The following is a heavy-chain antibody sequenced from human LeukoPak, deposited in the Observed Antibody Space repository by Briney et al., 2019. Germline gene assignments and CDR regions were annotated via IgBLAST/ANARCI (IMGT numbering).Heavy chain of an antibody. CDR3: WKKGYSYGSFDY. CDR2: ISGSGSST. V-gene: IGHV3-23*01. Sequence: GGSLRLSCAASGFTFSNFAMSWVRQAPGKGLEWVSIISGSGSSTYNVDSVKGRFTISRDNSKNTLYLQMNSLRAEDTAVYYCWKKGYSYGSFDYWGQGNLGTVSS. D-gene: IGHD5-18*01. J-gene: IGHJ4*02. CDR1: GFTFSNFA.